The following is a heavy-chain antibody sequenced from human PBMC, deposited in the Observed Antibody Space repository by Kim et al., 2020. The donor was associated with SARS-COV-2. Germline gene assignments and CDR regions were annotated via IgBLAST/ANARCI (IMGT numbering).Heavy chain of an antibody. CDR3: ARDNYDFWSGIGFYYYYAMDV. J-gene: IGHJ6*01. CDR2: ISPYNGNS. V-gene: IGHV1-18*04. D-gene: IGHD3-3*01. Sequence: TFINYGINWVRQAPGEGLEWMGWISPYNGNSDSAQGLQGRVTMTTDASTSTAYLELRSLESADTAIYYCARDNYDFWSGIGFYYYYAMDV. CDR1: TFINYG.